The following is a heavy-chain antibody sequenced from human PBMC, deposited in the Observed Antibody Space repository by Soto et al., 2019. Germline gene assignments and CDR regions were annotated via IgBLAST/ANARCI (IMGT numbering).Heavy chain of an antibody. V-gene: IGHV4-39*01. CDR2: IYYSGST. Sequence: QLQLQESGPGLVKPSEALSLTCTVSGGSISSSSYYWGWIRQPPGKGLEWIGSIYYSGSTYYNPSLTSQVTISVYTSNNQSSLTLSSVTAADTAVYYCARPTPSIPTSDPCGQGTLVTVSS. CDR3: ARPTPSIPTSDP. D-gene: IGHD2-15*01. CDR1: GGSISSSSYY. J-gene: IGHJ5*02.